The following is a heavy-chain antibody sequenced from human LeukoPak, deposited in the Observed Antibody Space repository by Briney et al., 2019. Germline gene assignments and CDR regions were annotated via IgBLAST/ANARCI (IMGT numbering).Heavy chain of an antibody. CDR2: IYYSGST. CDR3: ARQVTGYSSSWYPGGGIDY. D-gene: IGHD6-13*01. V-gene: IGHV4-39*01. J-gene: IGHJ4*02. CDR1: GGSISSRSYQ. Sequence: PSETLSLTRTVSGGSISSRSYQWGWIRQTPGKGLEWIGSIYYSGSTYYNPSLKSRVTISVDTSKNQFSLKLSSVTAADTAVYYCARQVTGYSSSWYPGGGIDYWGQGTLVTVSS.